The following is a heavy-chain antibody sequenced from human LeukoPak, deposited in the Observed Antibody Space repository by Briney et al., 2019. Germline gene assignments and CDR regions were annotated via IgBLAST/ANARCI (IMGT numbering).Heavy chain of an antibody. D-gene: IGHD3-22*01. CDR1: GFTFTNYW. CDR2: IYLDGSRA. Sequence: GGSLRLSCAVSGFTFTNYWMSWARQSPGKGLEWVANIYLDGSRAYYVDSVKGRFTISRDNAKNSLFLQMNSLRAEDTAVYYCARDLYYDSSGFSDAFDIWGQGTMVTVSS. V-gene: IGHV3-7*01. J-gene: IGHJ3*02. CDR3: ARDLYYDSSGFSDAFDI.